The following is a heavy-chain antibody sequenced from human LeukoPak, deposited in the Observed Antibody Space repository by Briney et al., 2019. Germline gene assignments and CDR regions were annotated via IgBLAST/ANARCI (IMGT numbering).Heavy chain of an antibody. V-gene: IGHV1-18*01. J-gene: IGHJ4*02. D-gene: IGHD3-16*01. Sequence: ASVKVSCKASGGTFSSYATSWVRQAPGQGLEWMGRISAYNGNTNYAQKFQGRVTMTTDTSTSTAYMELRSLRSDDTAVYYCARDEGGVGYFDYWGQGTLVTVSS. CDR3: ARDEGGVGYFDY. CDR1: GGTFSSYA. CDR2: ISAYNGNT.